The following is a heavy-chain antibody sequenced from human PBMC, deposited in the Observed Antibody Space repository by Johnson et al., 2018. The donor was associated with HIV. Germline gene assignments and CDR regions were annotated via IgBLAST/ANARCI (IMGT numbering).Heavy chain of an antibody. D-gene: IGHD1-20*01. J-gene: IGHJ3*02. CDR1: GFTFSSYA. V-gene: IGHV3-30-3*01. CDR3: ARGGTYNWSPDRIGNAFDI. CDR2: ISYDGSNK. Sequence: QMQLVESGGGVVQPGRSLRLSCAASGFTFSSYAMHWVRQAPGKGLEWVAVISYDGSNKYYADSVKGRFTISRDNSKNTLYLQLSRLRAGDTGVYYCARGGTYNWSPDRIGNAFDIWGQGTTVTVSS.